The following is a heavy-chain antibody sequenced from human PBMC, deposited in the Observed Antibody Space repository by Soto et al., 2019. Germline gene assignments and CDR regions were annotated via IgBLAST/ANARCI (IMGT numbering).Heavy chain of an antibody. CDR3: AREKGYISGPKNFDY. Sequence: SETLSLTCTVSGASISSGDYFWSWIRQSPGKGLEWIGYIYDSGSSYYNPSLKSRVSMSVDTSKNQFSLKLSSVTAADTAVYYCAREKGYISGPKNFDYWGQGTLVTVSS. CDR2: IYDSGSS. D-gene: IGHD5-12*01. CDR1: GASISSGDYF. J-gene: IGHJ4*02. V-gene: IGHV4-30-4*01.